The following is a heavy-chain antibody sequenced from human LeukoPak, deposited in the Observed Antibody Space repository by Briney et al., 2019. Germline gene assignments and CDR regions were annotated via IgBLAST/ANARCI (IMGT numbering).Heavy chain of an antibody. V-gene: IGHV3-48*03. Sequence: PGGSLRLSCAASGFNFRSYEMNWVRQAPGKGLEWLSYISSSGSTIYYADSLKGRFTNSRDNAKNSLYLQMNSLRAEDTAVYYCATKISGSYYEYIDYWGQGTLVTVSS. CDR2: ISSSGSTI. CDR3: ATKISGSYYEYIDY. J-gene: IGHJ4*02. D-gene: IGHD1-26*01. CDR1: GFNFRSYE.